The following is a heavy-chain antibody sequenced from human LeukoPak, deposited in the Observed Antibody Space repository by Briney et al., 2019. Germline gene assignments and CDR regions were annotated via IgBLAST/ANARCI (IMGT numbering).Heavy chain of an antibody. V-gene: IGHV1-8*01. CDR2: MNPNSGNT. CDR1: GYTFTSYD. D-gene: IGHD3-9*01. Sequence: ASVKVSCKASGYTFTSYDINWVRQSTGQGLEWMGWMNPNSGNTGYAQKFQGRVTMTRNTSISTAYMELSSLRSEDTAVYYCARKHYDILTGYSSCYFDYWGQGTLVTVSS. CDR3: ARKHYDILTGYSSCYFDY. J-gene: IGHJ4*02.